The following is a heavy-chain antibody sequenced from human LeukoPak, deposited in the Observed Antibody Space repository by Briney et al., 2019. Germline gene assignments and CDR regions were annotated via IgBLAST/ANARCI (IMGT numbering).Heavy chain of an antibody. CDR2: IRETSGDT. CDR1: GFTVRNYA. V-gene: IGHV3-23*01. J-gene: IGHJ4*02. D-gene: IGHD2-21*01. Sequence: GGSLRLSCAASGFTVRNYAMNWVRQAPGKGPEWVSTIRETSGDTYYEDSVKGRFTISRDISKNTVYLQMINLRVEDTAVYFCAKRPISGDDKSFDYWGQGTLVTVSS. CDR3: AKRPISGDDKSFDY.